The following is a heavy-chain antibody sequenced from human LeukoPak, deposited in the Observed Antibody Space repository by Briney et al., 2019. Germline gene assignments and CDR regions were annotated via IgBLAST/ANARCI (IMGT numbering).Heavy chain of an antibody. CDR1: GGSISSYY. D-gene: IGHD6-13*01. V-gene: IGHV4-59*08. CDR3: ARSWFYYYYYYMDV. CDR2: IYYSGST. J-gene: IGHJ6*03. Sequence: SETLSLTCTVSGGSISSYYWSWIRQPPGKGLEWIGYIYYSGSTNYNPSLKSRVTISVDTSKNQSSLKLSSVTAADTAVYYCARSWFYYYYYYMDVWGKGTTVTISS.